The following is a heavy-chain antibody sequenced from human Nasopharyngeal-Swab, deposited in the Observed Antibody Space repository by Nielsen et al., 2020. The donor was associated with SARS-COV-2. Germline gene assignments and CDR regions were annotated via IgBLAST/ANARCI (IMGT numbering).Heavy chain of an antibody. J-gene: IGHJ6*02. Sequence: GESLKISCAASGFTFSSYSMNWVRQAPGKGLEWVSSISSSSSYIYYADSVKGRFTISRDNAKNSLYLQMNSLRAEDTAVYYCAKKGVNSSGWFPYYYGMDVWGQGTTVTVSS. D-gene: IGHD6-19*01. CDR3: AKKGVNSSGWFPYYYGMDV. CDR1: GFTFSSYS. CDR2: ISSSSSYI. V-gene: IGHV3-21*01.